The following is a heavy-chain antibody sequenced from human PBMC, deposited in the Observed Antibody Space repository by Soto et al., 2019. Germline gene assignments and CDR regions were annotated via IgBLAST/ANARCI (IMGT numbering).Heavy chain of an antibody. V-gene: IGHV4-31*03. CDR3: AHRKIYSGYDY. D-gene: IGHD5-12*01. J-gene: IGHJ4*02. CDR2: IYYSGST. CDR1: GGSISSGGYY. Sequence: PSETLSLTCTVSGGSISSGGYYWTWIRQHPGKGLEWIGYIYYSGSTYYNPSLKSRVTISVDTSKNQFSLKLSSVTAADTAVYYCAHRKIYSGYDYWGQGTPVTVSS.